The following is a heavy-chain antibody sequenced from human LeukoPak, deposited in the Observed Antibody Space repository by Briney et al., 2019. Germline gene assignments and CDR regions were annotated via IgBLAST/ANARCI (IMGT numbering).Heavy chain of an antibody. D-gene: IGHD1-7*01. J-gene: IGHJ5*02. Sequence: GASVKVSCKASGYTFTGYYMHWVRQAPGQGLEWMGWINPNSGGTNYAQKFQGRVTMTRDTSISTAYMELSRLRSDDTAVYYCAALPIELPPYNWFDPWGQGTLVTVSS. CDR3: AALPIELPPYNWFDP. CDR2: INPNSGGT. CDR1: GYTFTGYY. V-gene: IGHV1-2*02.